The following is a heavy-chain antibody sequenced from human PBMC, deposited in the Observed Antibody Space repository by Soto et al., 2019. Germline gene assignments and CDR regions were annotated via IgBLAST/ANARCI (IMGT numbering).Heavy chain of an antibody. D-gene: IGHD4-17*01. CDR3: ASDHDYGDYAYYYYGMDV. Sequence: QVQLVQSGAEVKKPGSSVKVSCKASGGTFSSYAISWVRQAPGQGLEWMGGIIPIFGTANYAQKYQGRVTITADKSTSTAYMELSSLRSEDTAVYYWASDHDYGDYAYYYYGMDVWGQGTTVTVSS. CDR2: IIPIFGTA. J-gene: IGHJ6*02. CDR1: GGTFSSYA. V-gene: IGHV1-69*06.